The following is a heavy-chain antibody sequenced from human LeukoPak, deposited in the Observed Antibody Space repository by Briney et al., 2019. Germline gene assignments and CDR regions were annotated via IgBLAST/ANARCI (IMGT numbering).Heavy chain of an antibody. D-gene: IGHD4/OR15-4a*01. CDR3: ASNFPQGAFDY. CDR2: IRNKANSYTT. V-gene: IGHV3-72*01. J-gene: IGHJ4*02. CDR1: GFTFSDHY. Sequence: PGGSLRLSCAASGFTFSDHYMDWVRQAPGKGLEWVGRIRNKANSYTTEYAASVKGRFTISRDDSNSSLYLQMNSLKTEDTAVYYSASNFPQGAFDYWGQGTLVTVSS.